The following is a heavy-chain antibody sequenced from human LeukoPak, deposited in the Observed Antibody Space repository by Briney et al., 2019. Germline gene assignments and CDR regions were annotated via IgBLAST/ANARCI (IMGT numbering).Heavy chain of an antibody. V-gene: IGHV4-59*02. D-gene: IGHD5-12*01. J-gene: IGHJ3*02. CDR2: IHYSGST. CDR3: ARDDSDYDDAFLI. CDR1: GGSVAPYS. Sequence: SETLSLTCSVSGGSVAPYSWNWIRQSPGKGLEWIGYIHYSGSTKYNPSLESRVTISVDTSRNQFSLKLNSVTAADTAVYYCARDDSDYDDAFLIWGQGTMVIVSS.